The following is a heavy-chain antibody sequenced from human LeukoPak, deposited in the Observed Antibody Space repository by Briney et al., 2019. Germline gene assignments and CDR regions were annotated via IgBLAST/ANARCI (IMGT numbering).Heavy chain of an antibody. V-gene: IGHV4-59*11. Sequence: SETLSLTCTVSGGSIIGHWWSWIRQPPGKGLEWIGDIFYSGGSTNYNPSLKSRLTMSLDTSKNQFSLKLSSVTAADTAVYYCARTPYDSSGYRGDYWGQGTLVTVSS. CDR2: IFYSGGST. J-gene: IGHJ4*02. CDR1: GGSIIGHW. D-gene: IGHD3-22*01. CDR3: ARTPYDSSGYRGDY.